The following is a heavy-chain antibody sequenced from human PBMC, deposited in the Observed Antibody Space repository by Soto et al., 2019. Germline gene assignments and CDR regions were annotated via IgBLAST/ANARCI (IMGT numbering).Heavy chain of an antibody. V-gene: IGHV4-34*01. Sequence: SETLSLTCAVYGGSFSGYYWSWIRQPPGKGLEWIGEINHSGSTNYNPSLKSRVTISVDTSKNQFSLKLSSVTAADTAVYYCARGRVPAAIKYSSGWYHDYWGQGTLVTVSS. D-gene: IGHD6-19*01. CDR3: ARGRVPAAIKYSSGWYHDY. CDR1: GGSFSGYY. J-gene: IGHJ4*02. CDR2: INHSGST.